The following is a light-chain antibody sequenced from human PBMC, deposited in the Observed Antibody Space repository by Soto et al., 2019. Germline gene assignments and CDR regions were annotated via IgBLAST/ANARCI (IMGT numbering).Light chain of an antibody. V-gene: IGKV3-11*01. CDR1: QSVSSY. CDR2: DAS. CDR3: QQRITWPPVT. J-gene: IGKJ4*01. Sequence: EIVLTQSPATLSLSPGERATLSYRASQSVSSYLAWYQQKPGQAPRLLIYDASNRATGIPASFSGSRSGTDCPLTISSVDPEDSAVFYCQQRITWPPVTFGGGTKVERK.